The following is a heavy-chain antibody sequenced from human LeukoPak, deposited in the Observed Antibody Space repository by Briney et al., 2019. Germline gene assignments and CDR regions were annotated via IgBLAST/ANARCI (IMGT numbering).Heavy chain of an antibody. CDR2: IYSGGST. J-gene: IGHJ4*02. CDR1: GFTFSSNY. Sequence: GGSLRLSCAASGFTFSSNYMSWVRQAPGKGLEWVSVIYSGGSTYYSDSVKGRFTISRDNSKNTLYLQMNSLRAEDTAVYYCARSSGSGWYVTWEYYFDYWGQGTLVTVSS. V-gene: IGHV3-53*01. CDR3: ARSSGSGWYVTWEYYFDY. D-gene: IGHD6-19*01.